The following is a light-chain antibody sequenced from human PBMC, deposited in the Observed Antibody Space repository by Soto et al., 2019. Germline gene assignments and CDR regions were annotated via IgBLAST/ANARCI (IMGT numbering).Light chain of an antibody. Sequence: EVVMTQSPATVSVSPGEGVTLSCRASQTISNDLAWYQQKPGQAPRLLIYGASTRATGVPARFSGGGSGTEFTPIISSMQSEDFAFYYCRQNNKWPPVTFGGGTKVEIK. J-gene: IGKJ4*01. CDR2: GAS. CDR1: QTISND. CDR3: RQNNKWPPVT. V-gene: IGKV3-15*01.